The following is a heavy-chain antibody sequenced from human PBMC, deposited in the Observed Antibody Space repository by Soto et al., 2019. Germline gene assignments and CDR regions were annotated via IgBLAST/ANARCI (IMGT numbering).Heavy chain of an antibody. V-gene: IGHV1-69*13. Sequence: VASVKVSCKASGGTFSSYAISWVRQAPGQGLEWMGGIIPIFGTANYAQKFQGRVTITADESTSTAYMELSSLRSEDTAVYYCATGSGYCSGGSCYSDLDYWGQGTLVTVSS. CDR2: IIPIFGTA. D-gene: IGHD2-15*01. J-gene: IGHJ4*02. CDR1: GGTFSSYA. CDR3: ATGSGYCSGGSCYSDLDY.